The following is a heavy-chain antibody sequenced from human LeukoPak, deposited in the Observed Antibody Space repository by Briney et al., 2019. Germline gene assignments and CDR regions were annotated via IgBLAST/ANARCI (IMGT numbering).Heavy chain of an antibody. CDR2: IIPIFGTA. J-gene: IGHJ5*02. D-gene: IGHD2-2*01. V-gene: IGHV1-69*05. CDR1: GGTFSSYA. CDR3: ASQYCSSTFCNGPWFDP. Sequence: ASVKVSCKASGGTFSSYAISWVRQAPGQGLEWMGRIIPIFGTANYAQKFQGRVTITTDESTRTAYMELSSLRSEDTAVYYGASQYCSSTFCNGPWFDPWGQGTLVTVSS.